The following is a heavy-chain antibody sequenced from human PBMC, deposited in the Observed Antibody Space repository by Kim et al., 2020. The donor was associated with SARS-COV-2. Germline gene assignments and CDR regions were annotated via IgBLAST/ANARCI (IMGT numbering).Heavy chain of an antibody. J-gene: IGHJ4*02. V-gene: IGHV4-59*08. Sequence: YNPSLKSRVTISVDTSKNQFSLKLSSVTAADTAVYYCARLGGRDSSGYYYWGQGTLVTVSS. CDR3: ARLGGRDSSGYYY. D-gene: IGHD3-22*01.